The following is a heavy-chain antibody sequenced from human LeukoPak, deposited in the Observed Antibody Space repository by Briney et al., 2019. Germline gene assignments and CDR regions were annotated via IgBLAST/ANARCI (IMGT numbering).Heavy chain of an antibody. D-gene: IGHD3-22*01. CDR2: IYYSGST. J-gene: IGHJ5*02. CDR3: ARDRVTDYYDSSGYYYNWFDP. V-gene: IGHV4-59*12. Sequence: SETLSLTCTVSGGSISSYYWSWIRQPPGKGLEWIGYIYYSGSTNYNPSLKSRVTISVDTSKNQFSLKLSSVTAADTAVYYCARDRVTDYYDSSGYYYNWFDPWGQGTLVTVSS. CDR1: GGSISSYY.